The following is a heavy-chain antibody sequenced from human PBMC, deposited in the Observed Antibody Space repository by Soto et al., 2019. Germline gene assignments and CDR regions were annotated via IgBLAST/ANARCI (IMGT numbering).Heavy chain of an antibody. CDR2: SYYSGST. Sequence: QVQLQESGPGLVKPSQTLSLTCTVSGGSISSGGYYWSWIRQHPGKGLEGIGYSYYSGSTYYNPSLKGRVTISVDTSKNQFSLKLSSVTAADTAVYYCARVGAVAGRGGAFDIWGQGTMVTVSS. D-gene: IGHD6-19*01. V-gene: IGHV4-31*03. CDR3: ARVGAVAGRGGAFDI. J-gene: IGHJ3*02. CDR1: GGSISSGGYY.